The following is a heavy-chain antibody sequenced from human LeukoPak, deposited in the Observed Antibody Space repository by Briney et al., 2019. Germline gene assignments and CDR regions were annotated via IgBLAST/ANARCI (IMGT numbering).Heavy chain of an antibody. CDR3: ARDPGCSSTNCFAGPYYYGLDV. D-gene: IGHD2-2*01. CDR2: ISYDGRNT. J-gene: IGHJ6*02. Sequence: GSLRLSCAASGFTFSSYAMHWVRQAPGRGLEWVAVISYDGRNTYYAASVKGRIAISRDNSKHTLSLQMNSLRAEDTAVYYCARDPGCSSTNCFAGPYYYGLDVWGQGTTVTVSS. CDR1: GFTFSSYA. V-gene: IGHV3-30*09.